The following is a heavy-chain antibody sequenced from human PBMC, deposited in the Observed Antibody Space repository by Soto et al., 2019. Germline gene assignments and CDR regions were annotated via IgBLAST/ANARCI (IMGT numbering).Heavy chain of an antibody. Sequence: SETLSLTCTVSGGFIDSGAYYWSWIRQPPGKGLEWIGYIYYDGNSYYNPSLKSRITISVDTSKNQFSLKLRSVTAADSAVYYCATRITVFGLLIPPFDPWGQGTQVTVSS. CDR2: IYYDGNS. V-gene: IGHV4-30-4*01. J-gene: IGHJ5*02. D-gene: IGHD3-3*01. CDR3: ATRITVFGLLIPPFDP. CDR1: GGFIDSGAYY.